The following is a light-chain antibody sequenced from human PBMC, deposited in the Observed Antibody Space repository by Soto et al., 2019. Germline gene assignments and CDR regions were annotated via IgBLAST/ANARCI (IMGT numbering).Light chain of an antibody. V-gene: IGLV2-14*01. CDR3: SSYVSSNTLEV. CDR1: SRDVGGSNY. J-gene: IGLJ2*01. Sequence: QSALIQPASVSGSPGQSITISCTGTSRDVGGSNYVSWYQHHPHRAPKLLIYEVSYRTSGVSSRFSGSKSGNTASLTISGPQAEDEADYYCSSYVSSNTLEVFGVGTKLTVL. CDR2: EVS.